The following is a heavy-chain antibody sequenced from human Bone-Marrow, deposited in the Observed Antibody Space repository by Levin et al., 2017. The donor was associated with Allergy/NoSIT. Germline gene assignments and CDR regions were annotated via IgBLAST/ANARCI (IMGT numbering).Heavy chain of an antibody. CDR2: ISTSGGAT. J-gene: IGHJ4*02. Sequence: GESLKISCAASGYTFKNYSLSWVRQAPGKGLEWVSGISTSGGATYYADSVKGRFTISRDNTKNTLYLQMDSLRDVDTAVYFCAHGRPSGFDSWGQGTLVTVSS. CDR3: AHGRPSGFDS. V-gene: IGHV3-23*01. CDR1: GYTFKNYS. D-gene: IGHD3-10*01.